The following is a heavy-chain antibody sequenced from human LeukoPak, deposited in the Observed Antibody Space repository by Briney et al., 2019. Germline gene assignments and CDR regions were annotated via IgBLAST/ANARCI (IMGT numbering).Heavy chain of an antibody. CDR2: IYWDDDR. D-gene: IGHD3-22*01. CDR1: GFSFNTRGVG. V-gene: IGHV2-5*02. CDR3: AHRKNYYDSSVFDN. J-gene: IGHJ4*02. Sequence: SGPTLVNPTQTLTLTCTFSGFSFNTRGVGVGWIRQPPGRALEWLALIYWDDDRRYSPSLKSRLTITKDTSKNQVVLTMTNMDPVDTATYFCAHRKNYYDSSVFDNWGQGTLVTVSS.